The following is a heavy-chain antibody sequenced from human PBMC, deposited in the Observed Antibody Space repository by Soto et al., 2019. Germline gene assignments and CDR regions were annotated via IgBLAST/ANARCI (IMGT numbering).Heavy chain of an antibody. CDR3: ARVLYDFWSGYYVGPGHNDYYGMDV. Sequence: SETLSLTCTVSGGSISSYSYYWSWIRQHPGKGLKWSRYISYSGSTNYNPSLKSRVTISVDTSKNQFSLKLSSVTAADTAVYYCARVLYDFWSGYYVGPGHNDYYGMDVWGQGTTVTVSS. CDR1: GGSISSYSYY. D-gene: IGHD3-3*01. V-gene: IGHV4-61*01. CDR2: ISYSGST. J-gene: IGHJ6*02.